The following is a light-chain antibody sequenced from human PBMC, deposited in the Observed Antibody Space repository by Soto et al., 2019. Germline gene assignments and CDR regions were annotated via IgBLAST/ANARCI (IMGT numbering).Light chain of an antibody. CDR2: AAS. Sequence: DIQMTQSPSSLSASVGDRVTITCRASQEISNYVAWYQQKPGKPPKLLIYAASTLQSGVPSRFSGSGSGTDFTLTINSLQPEDVATYSCQKYSSVPVFGPGTKVDIK. V-gene: IGKV1-27*01. CDR3: QKYSSVPV. J-gene: IGKJ3*01. CDR1: QEISNY.